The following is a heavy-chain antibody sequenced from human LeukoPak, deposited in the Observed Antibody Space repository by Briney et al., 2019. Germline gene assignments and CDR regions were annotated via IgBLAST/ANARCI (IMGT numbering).Heavy chain of an antibody. CDR3: ARDRIAAAEGGNWFDP. CDR2: INAYNGNT. Sequence: GASVKVSCKASGYTFTSYGISWVRQAPGQGLEWMGWINAYNGNTNYAQKLQGRVTMTTDTSTSTAYMELRSLGSDDTAVYYCARDRIAAAEGGNWFDPWGQGTLVTVSS. D-gene: IGHD6-13*01. V-gene: IGHV1-18*01. J-gene: IGHJ5*02. CDR1: GYTFTSYG.